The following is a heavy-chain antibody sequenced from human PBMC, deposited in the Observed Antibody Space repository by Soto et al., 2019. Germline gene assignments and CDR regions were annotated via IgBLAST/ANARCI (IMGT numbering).Heavy chain of an antibody. CDR3: ARARATIAAAAIFDC. CDR2: VYRTGST. CDR1: GCSISTSNW. D-gene: IGHD6-13*01. V-gene: IGHV4-4*02. J-gene: IGHJ4*02. Sequence: PSETLSLTCAVSGCSISTSNWWSWVRQPPGKGLEWIGEVYRTGSTNYNPSLESRLTISVDKSKNQFSLKLTSVTAADTAVYYCARARATIAAAAIFDCWGQGTLVTVSS.